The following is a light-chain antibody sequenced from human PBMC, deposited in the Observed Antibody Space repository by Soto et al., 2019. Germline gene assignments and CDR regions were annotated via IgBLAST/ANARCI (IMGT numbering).Light chain of an antibody. V-gene: IGKV3-20*01. CDR1: QSVSNDF. J-gene: IGKJ5*01. CDR3: QQYGRSPIP. Sequence: EIVWTKSPSILSLSPWERATLSCMASQSVSNDFLAWYQQKPGQAPRLLIYGASTRATGIPARFSGSGFGTEFTLTISRLEPEDFAVYYCQQYGRSPIPVGQGRRLAIK. CDR2: GAS.